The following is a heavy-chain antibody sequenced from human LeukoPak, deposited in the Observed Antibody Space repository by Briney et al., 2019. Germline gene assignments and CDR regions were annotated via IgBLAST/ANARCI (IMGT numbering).Heavy chain of an antibody. D-gene: IGHD2-15*01. Sequence: GASVKVSCKASGYTFTGYYMHWVRQAPGQGLEWMGWINPNSGGTNYAQKFQGRVTMTRDTSISTAYMELSRLRSDDTAVYYCARAGGYCSGGSCYNFDYWGQGTLVTVSS. CDR1: GYTFTGYY. CDR3: ARAGGYCSGGSCYNFDY. CDR2: INPNSGGT. J-gene: IGHJ4*02. V-gene: IGHV1-2*02.